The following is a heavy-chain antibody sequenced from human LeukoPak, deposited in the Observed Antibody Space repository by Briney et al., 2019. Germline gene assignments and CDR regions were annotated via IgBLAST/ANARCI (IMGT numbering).Heavy chain of an antibody. V-gene: IGHV1-2*06. J-gene: IGHJ4*02. CDR2: MNPNSGDT. Sequence: GASVKVSCKTSGYTFTGYYMHWVRQAPGQGLEWLGRMNPNSGDTNYPQNFQGRVTMTRDTSISTAYMELSSLRSDDTAVYYCVPRGDGGFDYWGQGTLVIVSS. D-gene: IGHD3-16*01. CDR1: GYTFTGYY. CDR3: VPRGDGGFDY.